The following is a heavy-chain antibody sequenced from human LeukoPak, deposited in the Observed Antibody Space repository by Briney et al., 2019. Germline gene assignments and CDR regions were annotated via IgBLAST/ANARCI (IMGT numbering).Heavy chain of an antibody. V-gene: IGHV4-39*07. J-gene: IGHJ4*02. Sequence: SETLSLTCTVSGGSISTSNYYWGWIRQPPGQGLEWIGNIFYSGSTYYSPSLRSRATISLNTTRNQFSLKLNSVTAAETAVYYCARDRGTWNDDGFDYWGQGSLVTVSS. D-gene: IGHD1-1*01. CDR3: ARDRGTWNDDGFDY. CDR1: GGSISTSNYY. CDR2: IFYSGST.